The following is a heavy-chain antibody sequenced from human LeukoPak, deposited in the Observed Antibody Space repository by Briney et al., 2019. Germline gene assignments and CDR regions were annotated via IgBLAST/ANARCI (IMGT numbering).Heavy chain of an antibody. D-gene: IGHD3-9*01. Sequence: GGSLRLSCAASGFTFSSYSMNWVRQAPGKGLEWVSAISGSGGSTYYADSVKGRFTISRDNSKNTLYLQMNSLRAEDTAVYYCAKVTASSRYDILTGYYVDYYYYYGMDVWGQGTTVTVSS. CDR3: AKVTASSRYDILTGYYVDYYYYYGMDV. CDR2: ISGSGGST. V-gene: IGHV3-23*01. J-gene: IGHJ6*02. CDR1: GFTFSSYS.